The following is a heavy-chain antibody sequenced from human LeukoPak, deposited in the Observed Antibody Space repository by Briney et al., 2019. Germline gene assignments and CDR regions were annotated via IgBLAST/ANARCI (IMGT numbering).Heavy chain of an antibody. CDR1: GFTFSSYG. CDR2: IWYDGSNK. D-gene: IGHD3-3*01. V-gene: IGHV3-30*19. J-gene: IGHJ6*02. CDR3: TRDPYDFWSGYHYYYGMDV. Sequence: PGRSLRLSCTASGFTFSSYGMHWVRQAPGKGLEWVAVIWYDGSNKYYADSVKGRFTISRDNSKNTLYLQMNSLRAEDTAVYYCTRDPYDFWSGYHYYYGMDVWGQGTTVTVSS.